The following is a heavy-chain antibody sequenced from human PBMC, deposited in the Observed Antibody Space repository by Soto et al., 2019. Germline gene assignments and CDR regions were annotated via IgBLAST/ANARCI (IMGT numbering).Heavy chain of an antibody. J-gene: IGHJ4*02. D-gene: IGHD2-8*01. CDR1: GGSLSSSSW. CDR3: VHHGGVPYYHDF. CDR2: IFYSGST. Sequence: TLSLTCAVSGGSLSSSSWWSWVRQPPGKTLEWLGEIFYSGSTKYNPSLNSRVTISADQSKNDFSLRLSSVTAADTAVYYCVHHGGVPYYHDFWGQGMLVTVSS. V-gene: IGHV4-4*02.